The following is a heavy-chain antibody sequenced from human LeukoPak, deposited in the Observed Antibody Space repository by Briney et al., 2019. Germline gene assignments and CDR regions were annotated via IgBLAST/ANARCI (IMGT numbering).Heavy chain of an antibody. V-gene: IGHV3-74*01. J-gene: IGHJ4*02. CDR3: ASSPGPEGFDY. CDR2: INSDGSST. CDR1: GFTFSSYW. Sequence: GGSLRLSCAASGFTFSSYWMHWVRQAPGKGLVWVSRINSDGSSTSYADSVKGRFTISRDNAKNSLYLQMNSLRAEDTAVYYCASSPGPEGFDYWGQGTLVTVSS.